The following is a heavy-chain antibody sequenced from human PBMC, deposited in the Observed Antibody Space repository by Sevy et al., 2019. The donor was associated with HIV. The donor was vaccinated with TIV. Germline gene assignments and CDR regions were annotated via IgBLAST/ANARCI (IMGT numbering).Heavy chain of an antibody. CDR2: INSDGTGT. D-gene: IGHD5-18*01. Sequence: GGSLRLSCAASGFTFSNYWMHWARQAPGKGLVWVSRINSDGTGTSYADSVKGRFTISRDNAKNTLYLQMNSLRAEDTAVYYCAREGSGYSYGYEVRGYFDYWGQGTLVTVSS. V-gene: IGHV3-74*01. CDR3: AREGSGYSYGYEVRGYFDY. CDR1: GFTFSNYW. J-gene: IGHJ4*02.